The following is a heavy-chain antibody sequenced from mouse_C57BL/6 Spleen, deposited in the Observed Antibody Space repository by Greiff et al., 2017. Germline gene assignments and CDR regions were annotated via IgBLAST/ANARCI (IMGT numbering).Heavy chain of an antibody. CDR1: GYTFTSYW. J-gene: IGHJ2*01. CDR3: ARRSFITTVAGGDY. V-gene: IGHV1-55*01. D-gene: IGHD1-1*01. CDR2: IYPGSGST. Sequence: VQLQQSGAELVKPGASVKMSCKASGYTFTSYWITWVKQRPGQGLEWIGDIYPGSGSTNYNEKFKSKATLTVDTSSSTAYMQLSSLTSEDSAVYYCARRSFITTVAGGDYWGQGTTLTVSS.